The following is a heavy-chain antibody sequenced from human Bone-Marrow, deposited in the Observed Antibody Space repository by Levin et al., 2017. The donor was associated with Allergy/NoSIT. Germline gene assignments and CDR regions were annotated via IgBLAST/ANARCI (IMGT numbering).Heavy chain of an antibody. V-gene: IGHV3-30*18. CDR2: ISYDGNNK. CDR3: AKVYYDYVWGTYRGALDAFHL. J-gene: IGHJ3*01. CDR1: GFSFTLFG. Sequence: HPGGSLRLSCAVSGFSFTLFGMHWVRQAPGKGLEWVTFISYDGNNKYYADSVKGRFTISRDNSNHMLYLQMNSLRAEDTAIYYCAKVYYDYVWGTYRGALDAFHLWGQGTVVTVSS. D-gene: IGHD3-16*02.